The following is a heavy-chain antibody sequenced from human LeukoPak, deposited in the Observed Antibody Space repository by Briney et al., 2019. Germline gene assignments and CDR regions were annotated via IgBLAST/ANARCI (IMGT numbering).Heavy chain of an antibody. CDR3: ARHAGYSSSWGPAIDY. CDR1: GGSFSGYY. J-gene: IGHJ4*02. Sequence: SETLSLTCAVYGGSFSGYYWSWIRQPPGKGLEWIGSIYYSGSTYYNPSLKSRVTISVDTSKNQFSLKLSSVTAADTAVYYCARHAGYSSSWGPAIDYWGQGTLVTVSS. D-gene: IGHD6-13*01. CDR2: IYYSGST. V-gene: IGHV4-34*01.